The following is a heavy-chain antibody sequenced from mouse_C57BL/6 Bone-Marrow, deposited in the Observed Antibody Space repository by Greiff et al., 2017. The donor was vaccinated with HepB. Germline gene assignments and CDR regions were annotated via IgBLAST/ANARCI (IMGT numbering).Heavy chain of an antibody. CDR3: ARIPYYYGSSLYAMDY. J-gene: IGHJ4*01. V-gene: IGHV8-8*01. D-gene: IGHD1-1*01. Sequence: QVTLKESGPGILQPSQTLSLTCSFSGFSLSTFGMGVGWIRQPSGQGLVWLAHIWWDDYKYYKPALKSPLTISKDTSKNQVFLKIDNVDTADTATYYCARIPYYYGSSLYAMDYWGQGTSVTVSS. CDR1: GFSLSTFGMG. CDR2: IWWDDYK.